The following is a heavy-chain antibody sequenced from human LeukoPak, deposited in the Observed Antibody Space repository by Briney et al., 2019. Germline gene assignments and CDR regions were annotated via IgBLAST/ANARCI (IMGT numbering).Heavy chain of an antibody. V-gene: IGHV4-39*07. CDR2: IYHSGST. CDR1: GGSISSGSYY. Sequence: SETLSLTCTVSGGSISSGSYYWSWIRQPPGKGLEWIGSIYHSGSTYYNPSLKSRLTISIDTSKSQFSLKLTSVTAADTALYYCAIRTPYCGSDCLDAFDIWGQGTMVTVSS. J-gene: IGHJ3*02. CDR3: AIRTPYCGSDCLDAFDI. D-gene: IGHD2-21*02.